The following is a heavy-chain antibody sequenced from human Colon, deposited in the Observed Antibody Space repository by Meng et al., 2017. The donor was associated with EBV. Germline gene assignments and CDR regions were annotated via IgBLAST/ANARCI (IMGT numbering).Heavy chain of an antibody. CDR2: IYSGGGT. CDR3: ARYGDYAPKD. V-gene: IGHV3-53*01. D-gene: IGHD4-17*01. J-gene: IGHJ4*02. Sequence: EVQLVESGGGLIQPGGXXRLSCAASGFTVSSNYMTWVRQAPGKGLEWVSVIYSGGGTYLADSVKGRFTISRDNSKNTLYLQMNSLRAEDTAVYYCARYGDYAPKDWGQGTLVTVSS. CDR1: GFTVSSNY.